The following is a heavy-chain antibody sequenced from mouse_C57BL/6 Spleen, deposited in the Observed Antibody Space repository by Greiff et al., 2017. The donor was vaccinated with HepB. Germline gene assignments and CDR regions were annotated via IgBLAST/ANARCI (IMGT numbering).Heavy chain of an antibody. D-gene: IGHD2-12*01. CDR2: ISSGGDYI. CDR1: GFTFSSYA. Sequence: DVMLVESGEGLVKPGGSLKLSCAASGFTFSSYAMSWVRQTPEKRLEWVAYISSGGDYIYYADTVKGRFTISRDNARNTLYLQMSSLKSEDTAMYYCTRGRPHWYFDVWGTGTTVTVSS. CDR3: TRGRPHWYFDV. J-gene: IGHJ1*03. V-gene: IGHV5-9-1*02.